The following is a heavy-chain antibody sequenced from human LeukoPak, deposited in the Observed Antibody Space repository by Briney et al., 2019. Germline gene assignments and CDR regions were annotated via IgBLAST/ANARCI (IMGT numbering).Heavy chain of an antibody. D-gene: IGHD1-26*01. CDR2: IYISGST. V-gene: IGHV4-4*07. CDR3: ARERIVGEIFDY. CDR1: GGSISSYY. J-gene: IGHJ4*02. Sequence: SETLSLTCTVSGGSISSYYWSWIRQPAGKGLEWIGRIYISGSTNYNPSLKSRVTMSVDTSKNQFSLKLSSVTAADTAVYYCARERIVGEIFDYWGQGTLVTVSS.